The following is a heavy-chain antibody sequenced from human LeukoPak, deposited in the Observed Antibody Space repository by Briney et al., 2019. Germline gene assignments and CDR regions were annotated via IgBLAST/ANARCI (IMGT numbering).Heavy chain of an antibody. D-gene: IGHD4-17*01. CDR3: ARNDYGDYDFDY. CDR2: IYYSGST. J-gene: IGHJ4*02. Sequence: SETLSLTCTVSGGSISSYHWSWIRQPPGKGLEWIGYIYYSGSTNYNPSLKSRVTISVDTSKNQFSLKLSSVTAADTAVYYCARNDYGDYDFDYWGQGTLVTVSS. CDR1: GGSISSYH. V-gene: IGHV4-59*01.